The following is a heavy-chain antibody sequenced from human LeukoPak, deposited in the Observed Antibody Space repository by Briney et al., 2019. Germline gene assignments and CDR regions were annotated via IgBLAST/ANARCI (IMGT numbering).Heavy chain of an antibody. CDR2: INPSGGST. CDR1: GYTFTSYY. CDR3: ARDPEPVDIVATISEGGDY. V-gene: IGHV1-46*01. D-gene: IGHD5-12*01. Sequence: ASVKVSCKASGYTFTSYYMHWVRQAPGQGLEWMGIINPSGGSTSYAQKFQGRVTITRDTSTSTVYMELSSLRSEDTAVYYCARDPEPVDIVATISEGGDYWGQGTLVTVSS. J-gene: IGHJ4*02.